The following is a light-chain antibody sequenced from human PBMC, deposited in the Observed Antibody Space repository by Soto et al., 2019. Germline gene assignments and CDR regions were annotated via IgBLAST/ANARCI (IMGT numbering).Light chain of an antibody. Sequence: IVMTQSPDSLAVSLGERATINCRSSQSVLYSSSNKNYLAWYQQKPGQPPKLLIYWASTRESGVPDRYSCSGSGTDFTLSISSLQAEDVAVYYFQQYCRSPWTFGQGTKVEVK. CDR3: QQYCRSPWT. J-gene: IGKJ1*01. CDR1: QSVLYSSSNKNY. V-gene: IGKV4-1*01. CDR2: WAS.